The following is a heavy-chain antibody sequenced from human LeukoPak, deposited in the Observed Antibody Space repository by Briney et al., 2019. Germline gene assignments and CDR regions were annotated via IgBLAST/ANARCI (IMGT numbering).Heavy chain of an antibody. D-gene: IGHD6-13*01. J-gene: IGHJ4*02. CDR3: ARVPPRVTAAGYDY. Sequence: ASVKVSCKTSGYPFTNYGIGWMGQAPGQGLEWMGWISGYNGDTNYAQKVQGRVTVTIDTSTRTAYMELRSLRFDDTAVYYCARVPPRVTAAGYDYWGQGTLVTVSS. CDR2: ISGYNGDT. CDR1: GYPFTNYG. V-gene: IGHV1-18*01.